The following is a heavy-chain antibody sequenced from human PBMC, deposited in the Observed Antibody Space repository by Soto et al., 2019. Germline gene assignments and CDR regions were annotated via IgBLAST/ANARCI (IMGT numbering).Heavy chain of an antibody. J-gene: IGHJ4*02. Sequence: SETLSLTCTVSRGSISGSYWWTWVRQPPGKGLQWIGKIYHSGSTNYNPSLKNRVTISLDKSKNQFSLSLTSVTAADTAVYFCAASVNYDFWRDGGRHYYFDCWGQGALVTVSS. CDR2: IYHSGST. CDR1: RGSISGSYW. V-gene: IGHV4-4*02. D-gene: IGHD3-3*01. CDR3: AASVNYDFWRDGGRHYYFDC.